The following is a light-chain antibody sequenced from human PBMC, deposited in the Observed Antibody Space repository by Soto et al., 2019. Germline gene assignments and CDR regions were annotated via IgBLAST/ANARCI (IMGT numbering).Light chain of an antibody. CDR1: QGISSY. Sequence: AIRMTQSPSSFSASTGDSVTITCRASQGISSYLAWYQQKPGKAPKLLIYASSTLQSGVPSRFSGSGSGTEFTLSIRCLQSEDFATYSCQKYYSDPRTFGQGTKVEIK. V-gene: IGKV1-8*01. J-gene: IGKJ1*01. CDR2: ASS. CDR3: QKYYSDPRT.